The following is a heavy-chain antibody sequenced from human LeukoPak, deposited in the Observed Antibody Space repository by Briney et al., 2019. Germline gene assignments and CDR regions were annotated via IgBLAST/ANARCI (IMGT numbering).Heavy chain of an antibody. CDR2: IRYDGSKK. CDR3: AKDFSSGC. D-gene: IGHD6-19*01. CDR1: GFTFSSYG. J-gene: IGHJ4*02. Sequence: GGSLRLSCAASGFTFSSYGMHWVRQAPGKGLEWVAVIRYDGSKKYYADSVKGRFTISRDNSKNTLYLQMNSLRAEDTAIYYCAKDFSSGCWGQGTLVTVSS. V-gene: IGHV3-30*02.